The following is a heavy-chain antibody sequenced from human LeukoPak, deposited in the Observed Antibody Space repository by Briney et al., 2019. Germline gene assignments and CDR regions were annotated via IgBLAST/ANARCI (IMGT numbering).Heavy chain of an antibody. D-gene: IGHD2-15*01. V-gene: IGHV4-34*01. J-gene: IGHJ5*02. CDR1: GGSFSGYY. Sequence: SETLSLTCAVYGGSFSGYYWSWVRQPPGKGLEWIGEINHSGSTNYNPSLKSRVTISVDTSKNQFSLKLSSVTAADTAVYYCASLGYCSGGRCSSNWFDPWGQGTLVTVSS. CDR3: ASLGYCSGGRCSSNWFDP. CDR2: INHSGST.